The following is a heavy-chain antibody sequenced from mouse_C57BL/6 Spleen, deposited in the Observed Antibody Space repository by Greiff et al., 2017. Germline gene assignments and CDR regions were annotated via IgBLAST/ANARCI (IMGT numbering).Heavy chain of an antibody. V-gene: IGHV14-4*01. CDR3: TNYGSSYGY. CDR2: IDPENGDT. CDR1: GFNIKDDY. J-gene: IGHJ2*01. D-gene: IGHD1-1*01. Sequence: VQLKESGAELVRPGASVKLSCTASGFNIKDDYMHWVKQRPEQGLEWIGWIDPENGDTEYASKFQGKATITADTSSNTAYLQLSSLTSEDTAVYYCTNYGSSYGYWGQGTTRTVSS.